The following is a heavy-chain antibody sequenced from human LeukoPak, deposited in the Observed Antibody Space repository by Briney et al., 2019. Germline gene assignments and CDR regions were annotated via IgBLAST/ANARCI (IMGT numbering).Heavy chain of an antibody. J-gene: IGHJ4*02. V-gene: IGHV3-53*01. CDR2: IHSGGNT. CDR1: GFTVSSSY. CDR3: AKDRSREFDY. Sequence: GVSLRLSCAASGFTVSSSYMSWVRQAPGKGLEWVSVIHSGGNTYYADSVKGRFTISRDNSKNTLYLQMNSLRAEDTAVYHCAKDRSREFDYWGQGTLVTVSS. D-gene: IGHD1-26*01.